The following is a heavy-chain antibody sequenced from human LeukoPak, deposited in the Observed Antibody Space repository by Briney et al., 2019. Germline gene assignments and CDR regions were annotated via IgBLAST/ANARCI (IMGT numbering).Heavy chain of an antibody. J-gene: IGHJ4*02. V-gene: IGHV3-64D*09. CDR1: GFTFSSFA. D-gene: IGHD3-3*01. Sequence: PGGSLRLSCSASGFTFSSFAMHWVRQAPGKGLEYVSAISVTGFSTYYADSVKGRFTISRDNSKNTLYLQMSSLRAEDTAVYYCVNGPLSGLFDYWGQGTLVTVSS. CDR2: ISVTGFST. CDR3: VNGPLSGLFDY.